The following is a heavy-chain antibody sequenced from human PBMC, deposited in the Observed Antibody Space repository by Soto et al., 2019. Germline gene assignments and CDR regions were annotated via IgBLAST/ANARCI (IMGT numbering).Heavy chain of an antibody. D-gene: IGHD2-21*02. V-gene: IGHV4-4*02. CDR3: ATLPPLMVGVMTVLPT. CDR1: GASISSTYW. J-gene: IGHJ5*02. Sequence: PSETLSLTCFVSGASISSTYWWSWVRQTPGKRLEWIGQIYHTGTTSYNPSLKNRVAISLDKSNNQFSLRLTSMTAADTAVYYCATLPPLMVGVMTVLPTWGKGTLFTSSS. CDR2: IYHTGTT.